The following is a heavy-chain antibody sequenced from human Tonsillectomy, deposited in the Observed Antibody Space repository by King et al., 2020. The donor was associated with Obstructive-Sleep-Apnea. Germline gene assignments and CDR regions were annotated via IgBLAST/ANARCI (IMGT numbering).Heavy chain of an antibody. J-gene: IGHJ4*02. D-gene: IGHD6-13*01. CDR2: IYSGGTT. Sequence: EVQLVESGGGLVQSGGSLRLSCVASGFTVVNNYMSWVRQAPGKALEWVSVIYSGGTTYYADSLKGRFTTSSDKSKNTLYLQKNTLRAKDTAMYYCASAPWNSNIAAPAPFDYWGQGTLVTVSS. V-gene: IGHV3-66*01. CDR1: GFTVVNNY. CDR3: ASAPWNSNIAAPAPFDY.